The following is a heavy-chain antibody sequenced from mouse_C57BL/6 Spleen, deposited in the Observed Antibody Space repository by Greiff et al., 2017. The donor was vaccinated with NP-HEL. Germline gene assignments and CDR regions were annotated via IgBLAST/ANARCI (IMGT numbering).Heavy chain of an antibody. Sequence: DVKLQESVAELVRPGASVKLSCTASGFNIKNTYMHWVKQRPEQGLEWIGRIDPANGNTKYAPKFQGKATITAYTSSNTAYLQLSSLTSEDTAIYYCAREGLYDYDGDYYAMDYWGQGTSVTVSS. CDR1: GFNIKNTY. CDR2: IDPANGNT. J-gene: IGHJ4*01. D-gene: IGHD2-4*01. V-gene: IGHV14-3*01. CDR3: AREGLYDYDGDYYAMDY.